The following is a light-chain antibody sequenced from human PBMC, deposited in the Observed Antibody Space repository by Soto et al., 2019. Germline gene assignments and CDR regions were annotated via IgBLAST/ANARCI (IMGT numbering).Light chain of an antibody. CDR2: SAS. CDR1: QSVSGTY. Sequence: EIVLTQSPGTLSLSPGERATLSCRASQSVSGTYLAWYQQKPGQAPRLLIYSASSKATGIPDRFSGSGSGTDFTLTINRLQPEDFAVYYCQQYGSSRRTFGQGTKVEIK. J-gene: IGKJ1*01. V-gene: IGKV3-20*01. CDR3: QQYGSSRRT.